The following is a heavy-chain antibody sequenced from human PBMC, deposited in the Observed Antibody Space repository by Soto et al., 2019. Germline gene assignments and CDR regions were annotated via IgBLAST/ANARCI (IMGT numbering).Heavy chain of an antibody. J-gene: IGHJ1*01. D-gene: IGHD6-13*01. CDR1: GGSLSGYF. Sequence: QVKLQQWGAGLLKPSETLSLTCAVYGGSLSGYFWSGIRQPPGKGLGWIGEINHSGGTNYNPSLKSRVSISVDTSRNQFSLNLRSVTAADTAVYYCGRERGSSSPDYSLQHWGQGTLVTVSS. CDR2: INHSGGT. CDR3: GRERGSSSPDYSLQH. V-gene: IGHV4-34*01.